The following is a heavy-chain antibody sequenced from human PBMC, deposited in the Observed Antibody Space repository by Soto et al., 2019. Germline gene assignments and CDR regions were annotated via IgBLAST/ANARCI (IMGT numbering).Heavy chain of an antibody. J-gene: IGHJ6*02. V-gene: IGHV5-10-1*01. CDR3: ARHGSGYSYGYGMDV. Sequence: GESLKISCKGSGYSFTSYWISWVRQMPGKGLEWMGRIDPSDSYTNYSPFFQGHVTISADKSISTAYLQWSSLKASDTAMYYCARHGSGYSYGYGMDVWGQGTTVTVSS. CDR1: GYSFTSYW. CDR2: IDPSDSYT. D-gene: IGHD5-18*01.